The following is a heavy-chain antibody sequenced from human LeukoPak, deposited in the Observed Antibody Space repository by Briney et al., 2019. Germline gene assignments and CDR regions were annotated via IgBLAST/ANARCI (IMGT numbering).Heavy chain of an antibody. Sequence: PGGSLRLSCAASGFTFSSYWMHWVRQAPGKGLEWVSAISGSGGSTYYADSVKGRFTISRDNSKNTLYLQMNSLRAEDTAVYYCAKADSYYFDYWGQGTLVTVSS. J-gene: IGHJ4*02. CDR3: AKADSYYFDY. CDR2: ISGSGGST. CDR1: GFTFSSYW. V-gene: IGHV3-23*01.